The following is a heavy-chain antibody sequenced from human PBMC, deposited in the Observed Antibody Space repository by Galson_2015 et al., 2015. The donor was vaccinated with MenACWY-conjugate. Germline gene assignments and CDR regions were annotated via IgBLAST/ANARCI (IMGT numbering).Heavy chain of an antibody. D-gene: IGHD5-12*01. Sequence: SVKVSCKASGYTFTSCAMHWVRQAPGQRLEWMGWINAGSGNTKYSHKFQGRVTITRDTSATTAYMELSSLRSEDTAVYYCARVPGAVGYSGYDWTHFDYWGQGTLVTVSS. CDR2: INAGSGNT. CDR3: ARVPGAVGYSGYDWTHFDY. V-gene: IGHV1-3*01. J-gene: IGHJ4*02. CDR1: GYTFTSCA.